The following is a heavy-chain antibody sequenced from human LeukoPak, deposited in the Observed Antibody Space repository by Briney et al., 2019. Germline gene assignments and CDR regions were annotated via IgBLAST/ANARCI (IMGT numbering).Heavy chain of an antibody. V-gene: IGHV3-7*01. D-gene: IGHD3-22*01. CDR2: IKQDGSEK. J-gene: IGHJ3*02. CDR1: GFTFSSYW. Sequence: GGSLRLSCAASGFTFSSYWMSWVRQAPGKGLEWVANIKQDGSEKYYVDSVKGRFTISRDNAKNSLYLQMNSLRAEDTAVYYCARFQSSGRGWLGFDIWGQGTVVTVSS. CDR3: ARFQSSGRGWLGFDI.